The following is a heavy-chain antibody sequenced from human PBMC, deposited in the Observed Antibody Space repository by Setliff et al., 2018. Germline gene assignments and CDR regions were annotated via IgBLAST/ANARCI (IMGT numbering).Heavy chain of an antibody. J-gene: IGHJ4*02. CDR1: GYTFTSYY. CDR3: AKVLDTTGYYYFDF. CDR2: INPSGGST. D-gene: IGHD3-22*01. V-gene: IGHV1-46*01. Sequence: ASVKVSCKASGYTFTSYYMHWVRQAPGQGLEWMGIINPSGGSTGYAQKFQGRVTMTRDTSASTAYMELSSLRSEDTAVYYCAKVLDTTGYYYFDFWGKGTLVTVSS.